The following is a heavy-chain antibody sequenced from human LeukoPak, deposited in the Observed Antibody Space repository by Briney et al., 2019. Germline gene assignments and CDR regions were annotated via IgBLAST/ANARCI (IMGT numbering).Heavy chain of an antibody. CDR2: IYYTGST. CDR1: GGSISSYY. CDR3: ARENSFSSWQRKFFDY. D-gene: IGHD6-13*01. Sequence: SQTLSLTCTVSGGSISSYYWNWIRQSPGKGLEWIGCIYYTGSTNYNPSLKSRVTISVDTSKNQFSLKLSSVTAADTAKYHCARENSFSSWQRKFFDYWGQGTLVTVSS. J-gene: IGHJ4*02. V-gene: IGHV4-59*01.